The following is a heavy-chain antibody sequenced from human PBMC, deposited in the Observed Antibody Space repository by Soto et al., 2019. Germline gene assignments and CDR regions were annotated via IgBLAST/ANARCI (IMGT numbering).Heavy chain of an antibody. D-gene: IGHD3-10*01. J-gene: IGHJ6*02. Sequence: ASVKVSCKASGYTFTAYGIHWVRQAPGQRLEWMGWINPNSGGTNYAQKFQGRVTMTRDTSISTAYMELSRLRSDDTAVYYCASSGGYGTRVRGVPGVWGQGTTVTVSS. CDR3: ASSGGYGTRVRGVPGV. V-gene: IGHV1-2*02. CDR1: GYTFTAYG. CDR2: INPNSGGT.